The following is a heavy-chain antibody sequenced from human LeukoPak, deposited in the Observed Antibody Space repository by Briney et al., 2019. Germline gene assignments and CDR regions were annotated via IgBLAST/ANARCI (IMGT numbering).Heavy chain of an antibody. CDR3: ARQGYCSSTSCYRRGKYNWFDP. J-gene: IGHJ5*02. Sequence: GGSLRLSCAASGFTFSSYEMNWVRQAPGKGLEWVSYISSSGSTIYYAGSVKGRFTISRDNAKNSLYLQMNSLRAEDTAVYYCARQGYCSSTSCYRRGKYNWFDPWGQGTLVTVSS. D-gene: IGHD2-2*02. CDR2: ISSSGSTI. V-gene: IGHV3-48*03. CDR1: GFTFSSYE.